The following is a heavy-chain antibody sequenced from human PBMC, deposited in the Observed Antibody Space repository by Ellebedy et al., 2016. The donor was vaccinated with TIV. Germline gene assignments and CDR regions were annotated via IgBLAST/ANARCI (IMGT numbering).Heavy chain of an antibody. Sequence: GESLKISCAASGFTFSNYCMSWVRQAPGKGLEWVANIKQGGSEIHYADSVKGRFTISRDNAKSSLYLQMNSLRAKDTAVYYCATEAISYATSGYYFDYWGQGTLVTVSS. J-gene: IGHJ4*02. D-gene: IGHD3-16*01. V-gene: IGHV3-7*01. CDR3: ATEAISYATSGYYFDY. CDR2: IKQGGSEI. CDR1: GFTFSNYC.